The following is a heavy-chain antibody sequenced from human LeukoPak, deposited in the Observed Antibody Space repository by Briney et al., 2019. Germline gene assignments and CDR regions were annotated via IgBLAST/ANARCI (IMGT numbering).Heavy chain of an antibody. CDR3: AKDSDYDLTSGFDY. CDR1: GFTFDDYA. J-gene: IGHJ4*02. V-gene: IGHV3-9*01. D-gene: IGHD4-17*01. Sequence: GRSLRLSCAASGFTFDDYAMHWVRQAPGKGLEWVSGISWNSGSIGYADSVKGRFTIPRDNAKNSLYLQMNSLRAEDTALYYCAKDSDYDLTSGFDYWGQGTLVTVSS. CDR2: ISWNSGSI.